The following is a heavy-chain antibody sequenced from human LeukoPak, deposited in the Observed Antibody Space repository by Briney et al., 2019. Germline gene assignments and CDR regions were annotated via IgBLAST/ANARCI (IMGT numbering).Heavy chain of an antibody. D-gene: IGHD4-17*01. J-gene: IGHJ3*02. CDR2: IYWDDDK. V-gene: IGHV2-5*02. Sequence: ESGPTLVKPTQTLTLTCTFSGFSLSTSGVGVGWIRQPPGKALEWLALIYWDDDKRYSPSLKSRLTITKDTSKNQVVLTMTNMDPVDTATYYCAHLGTTVTTDDAFDIWGQGTMVAVSS. CDR3: AHLGTTVTTDDAFDI. CDR1: GFSLSTSGVG.